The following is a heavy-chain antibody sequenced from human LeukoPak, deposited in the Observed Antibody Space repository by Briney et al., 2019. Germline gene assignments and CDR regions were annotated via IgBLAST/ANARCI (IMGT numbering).Heavy chain of an antibody. CDR3: TRAPYYYDSSGWFDY. J-gene: IGHJ4*02. V-gene: IGHV4-59*12. Sequence: PSETLSLTCTVSGGSISSYYWSWIRQPPGKGLEWIGYIYYSGSTNDNPSLKSRVTISVDTSKNQFSLKLSSVTAADTAVYYCTRAPYYYDSSGWFDYWGQGTLVTVSS. CDR2: IYYSGST. CDR1: GGSISSYY. D-gene: IGHD3-22*01.